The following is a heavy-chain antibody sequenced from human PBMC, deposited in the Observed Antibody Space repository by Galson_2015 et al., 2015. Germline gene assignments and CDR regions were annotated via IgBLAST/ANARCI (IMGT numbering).Heavy chain of an antibody. CDR1: GGTFSSYA. J-gene: IGHJ5*02. CDR3: ARVGATMVRGVRGWFDP. Sequence: SVKVSCKASGGTFSSYAISWVRQAPGQGLEWMGGIIPIFGTANYAQKFQGRVTITADESTSTAYTELSSLRSEDTAVYYCARVGATMVRGVRGWFDPWGQGTLVTVSS. CDR2: IIPIFGTA. D-gene: IGHD3-10*01. V-gene: IGHV1-69*13.